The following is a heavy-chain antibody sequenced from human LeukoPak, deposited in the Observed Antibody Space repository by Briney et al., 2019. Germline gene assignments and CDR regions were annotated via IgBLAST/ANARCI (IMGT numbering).Heavy chain of an antibody. CDR1: GFTVSSNY. Sequence: GGSLRLSCAASGFTVSSNYMSWVRQAPGKGLEWVSVIYSGGSTYYADSVKGRFTISRDNSKNTLYLQMNSLRAEDTAVYYCARDRHTYTSSLDPEIFDYWGQGTLVTVSS. V-gene: IGHV3-66*01. CDR2: IYSGGST. CDR3: ARDRHTYTSSLDPEIFDY. D-gene: IGHD6-6*01. J-gene: IGHJ4*02.